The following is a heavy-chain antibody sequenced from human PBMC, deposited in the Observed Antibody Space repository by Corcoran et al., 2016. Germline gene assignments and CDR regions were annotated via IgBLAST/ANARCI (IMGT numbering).Heavy chain of an antibody. CDR2: IYSGGST. CDR1: GFTVSSNY. D-gene: IGHD3-10*01. Sequence: EVQLVESGGGLIQPGGPLRLSCAASGFTVSSNYMNWVRQAPGKGLEWVSIIYSGGSTYYADSVKGRFTISRDNSKNTMYLQMNSLRAEDTAVYYCASSPGAHAYHIWGQGTMVTVSS. J-gene: IGHJ3*02. CDR3: ASSPGAHAYHI. V-gene: IGHV3-53*01.